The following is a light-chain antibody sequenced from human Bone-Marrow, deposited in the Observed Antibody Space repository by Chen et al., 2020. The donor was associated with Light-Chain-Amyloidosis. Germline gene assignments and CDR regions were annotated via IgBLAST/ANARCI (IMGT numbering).Light chain of an antibody. V-gene: IGLV3-25*03. CDR3: QTADSSGTYEGI. CDR1: DLPTKY. J-gene: IGLJ2*01. CDR2: RDT. Sequence: SYELTQPPSVSVSPGQTARITCSGDDLPTKYAYWYQQKPGQAPVLVIHRDTERPSGISERIAGSSSGTTATLTIRGVQAEDEADYHCQTADSSGTYEGIFGGGTKLTVL.